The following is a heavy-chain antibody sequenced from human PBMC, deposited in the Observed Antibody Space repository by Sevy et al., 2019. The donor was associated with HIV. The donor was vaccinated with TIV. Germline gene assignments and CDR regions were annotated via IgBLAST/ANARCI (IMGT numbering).Heavy chain of an antibody. J-gene: IGHJ6*03. D-gene: IGHD3-9*01. CDR3: ARVKDLTSQSPYMDV. CDR1: GFTFSDYY. V-gene: IGHV3-11*01. Sequence: GGSLRLSCRASGFTFSDYYVAWIRQAPGKGLEWVSYISGGASDIYYGDSVKGRFTISRDNARNVLFLQMNSLRVDDTSVYFCARVKDLTSQSPYMDVWGNGTTVTVSS. CDR2: ISGGASDI.